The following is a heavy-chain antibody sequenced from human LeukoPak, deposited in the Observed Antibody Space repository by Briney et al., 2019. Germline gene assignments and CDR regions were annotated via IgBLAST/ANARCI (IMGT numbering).Heavy chain of an antibody. CDR1: GYTFTGYY. CDR2: INPNSGGT. CDR3: ASTDRYSSSSEIFDY. D-gene: IGHD6-6*01. J-gene: IGHJ4*02. Sequence: GASVKVSCKASGYTFTGYYMHWVRQAPGQGLEWMGRINPNSGGTNYAQKFQSRVTMTRDTSISTAYMELSRLRSDDTAVYYCASTDRYSSSSEIFDYWGQGTLVTVSS. V-gene: IGHV1-2*06.